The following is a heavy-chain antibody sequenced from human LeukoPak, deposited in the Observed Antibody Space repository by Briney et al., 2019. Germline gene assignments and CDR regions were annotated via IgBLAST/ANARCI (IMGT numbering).Heavy chain of an antibody. D-gene: IGHD1-14*01. J-gene: IGHJ5*02. CDR2: INHSGST. CDR1: GGSFSGYY. CDR3: ARSRYLGPWFDP. V-gene: IGHV4-34*01. Sequence: SETLSLTCAVYGGSFSGYYWSWIRQPPGKGLEWIGEINHSGSTNYNPSLKSRVTISVDTSKNQFSLKLSSVTAADTAVYYCARSRYLGPWFDPWGQGTLVTVSS.